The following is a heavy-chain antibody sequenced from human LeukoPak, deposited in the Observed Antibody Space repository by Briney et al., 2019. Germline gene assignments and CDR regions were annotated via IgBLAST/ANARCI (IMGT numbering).Heavy chain of an antibody. CDR3: ARDGIVRDLPYDY. Sequence: PGGSLRLSCAASGFTFSSYSMNWVRQAPGKGLEWVSSISSSSSYIYYADSVKGRITISRDNAKNSLYLQMNSLRAEDTAVYYCARDGIVRDLPYDYWGQGTLVTVSS. J-gene: IGHJ4*02. CDR1: GFTFSSYS. D-gene: IGHD2/OR15-2a*01. CDR2: ISSSSSYI. V-gene: IGHV3-21*01.